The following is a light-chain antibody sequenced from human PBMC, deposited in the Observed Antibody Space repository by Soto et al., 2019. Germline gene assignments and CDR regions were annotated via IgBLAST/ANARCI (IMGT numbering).Light chain of an antibody. J-gene: IGLJ3*02. Sequence: QSALTQPPSASGTPGQRVTISCSGRSSNIGVNSVTWYQHLPGTAPKLLIYSTDQRPSGVPDRFSGSRSGTAASLAISGLQSEDEADYYCAVWDDSLNGSVFAGGTNFTVL. CDR3: AVWDDSLNGSV. CDR1: SSNIGVNS. V-gene: IGLV1-44*01. CDR2: STD.